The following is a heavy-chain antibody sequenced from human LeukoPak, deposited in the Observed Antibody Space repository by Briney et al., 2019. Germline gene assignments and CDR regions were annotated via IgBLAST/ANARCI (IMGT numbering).Heavy chain of an antibody. CDR3: ARRTYYYDSSDNNFDY. V-gene: IGHV5-51*01. CDR2: IYPGDSDT. J-gene: IGHJ4*02. D-gene: IGHD3-22*01. Sequence: GESLKISCCGSGYSFTSYWIGWVRQMPGKGLEWMGIIYPGDSDTRYSPSFQGQVTISADKSISTAYLQWSSLKASDTAMYYCARRTYYYDSSDNNFDYWGQGTLVTVSS. CDR1: GYSFTSYW.